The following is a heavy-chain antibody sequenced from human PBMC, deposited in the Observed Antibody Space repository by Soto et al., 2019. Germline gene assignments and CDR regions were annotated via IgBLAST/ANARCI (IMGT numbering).Heavy chain of an antibody. V-gene: IGHV3-23*01. J-gene: IGHJ1*01. D-gene: IGHD3-10*01. CDR2: IGGSGGSR. CDR1: GFTFSSDS. CDR3: AKDGLWCGG. Sequence: GGSLRLSCAASGFTFSSDSMSWVRQAPGKGLEWVSTIGGSGGSRYYTDSVKGRFTISRDNSKNTLYLQMNSLRVEDTAVYYCAKDGLWCGGWGQGALITVCS.